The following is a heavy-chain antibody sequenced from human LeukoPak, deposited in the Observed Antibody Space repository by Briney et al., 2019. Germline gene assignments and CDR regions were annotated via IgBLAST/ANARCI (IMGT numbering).Heavy chain of an antibody. CDR3: ARRGWPAISSFYYYMDV. CDR2: INTNTGNP. J-gene: IGHJ6*03. Sequence: GASVKVSCKASGYTFTSYAMNWVRQAPGQGLEWMGWINTNTGNPTYAQGFTGRFVFSLDTSVSTAYLQISSLKAEDTAVYYCARRGWPAISSFYYYMDVWGKGTTVTVSS. V-gene: IGHV7-4-1*02. CDR1: GYTFTSYA. D-gene: IGHD6-19*01.